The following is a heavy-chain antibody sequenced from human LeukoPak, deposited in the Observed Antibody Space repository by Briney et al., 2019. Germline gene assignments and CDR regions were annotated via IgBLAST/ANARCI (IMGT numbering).Heavy chain of an antibody. CDR3: ARDYYYGSGSYTYFDY. D-gene: IGHD3-10*01. CDR2: IYSGGST. V-gene: IGHV3-66*01. Sequence: GGSLRLSCAASGFSVSSNYMSWVRQAPGQGLERVSVIYSGGSTYYADSVKGRFTISRDNSKNTLYLQMNSLRAEDTAVYYCARDYYYGSGSYTYFDYWGQGTLVTVSS. CDR1: GFSVSSNY. J-gene: IGHJ4*02.